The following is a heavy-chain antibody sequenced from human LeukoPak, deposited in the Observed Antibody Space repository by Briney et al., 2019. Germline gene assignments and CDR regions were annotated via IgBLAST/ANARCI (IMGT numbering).Heavy chain of an antibody. CDR3: AKVPPQRRLIVVVPAAIIGY. CDR1: GFNFDNFA. Sequence: GGSPRLSCVVSGFNFDNFAMHWVRQPLGKGLEWVAVISHDGRTKYYADSMKGRITISRDNSKNTLYLQMNSLRAEDTAVYYCAKVPPQRRLIVVVPAAIIGYWGQGTLVTVSS. CDR2: ISHDGRTK. D-gene: IGHD2-2*01. J-gene: IGHJ4*02. V-gene: IGHV3-30*14.